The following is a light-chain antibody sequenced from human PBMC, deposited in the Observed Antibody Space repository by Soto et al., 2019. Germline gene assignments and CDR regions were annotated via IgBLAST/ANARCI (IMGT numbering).Light chain of an antibody. CDR3: QQYNSYLYT. CDR2: DAS. Sequence: DIQMTQSPSTLSASVGDRVTITCRASQSISNWLAWYQQKPGKAPNLLIYDASSLESGVPSRFSGSGSGTEFTLTISSLQPDDFATYYRQQYNSYLYTFGQGTKLEIK. CDR1: QSISNW. V-gene: IGKV1-5*01. J-gene: IGKJ2*01.